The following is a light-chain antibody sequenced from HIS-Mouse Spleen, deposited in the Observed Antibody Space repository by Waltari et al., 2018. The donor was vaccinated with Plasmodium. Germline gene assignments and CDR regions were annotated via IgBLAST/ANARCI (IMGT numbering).Light chain of an antibody. CDR1: QSVLYSSNNKNY. CDR3: QQYYSTPWT. V-gene: IGKV4-1*01. Sequence: DIVMTQSPDSLAVSLDARATINFQSRQSVLYSSNNKNYLAWYQQKPGQPPKLLIYWASTRESGVPDRFSGSGSGTDFTLTISSLQAEDVAVYYCQQYYSTPWTFGQGTKVEIK. J-gene: IGKJ1*01. CDR2: WAS.